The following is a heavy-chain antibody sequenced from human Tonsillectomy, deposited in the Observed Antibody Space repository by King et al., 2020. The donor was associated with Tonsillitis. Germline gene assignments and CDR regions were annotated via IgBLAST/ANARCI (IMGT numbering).Heavy chain of an antibody. Sequence: QLQESGSGLVKPSQTLSLNCVVSGGSISSGAYSWSWIRQPPGKGLEWIGYIYHSGSTDYNPSLKSRVTISLDRSKNQFSLKLSSVTAADMAVYYCARGSYDSSGYFLDAFDIWGQGTMVTVSS. V-gene: IGHV4-30-2*01. CDR2: IYHSGST. CDR3: ARGSYDSSGYFLDAFDI. J-gene: IGHJ3*02. CDR1: GGSISSGAYS. D-gene: IGHD3-22*01.